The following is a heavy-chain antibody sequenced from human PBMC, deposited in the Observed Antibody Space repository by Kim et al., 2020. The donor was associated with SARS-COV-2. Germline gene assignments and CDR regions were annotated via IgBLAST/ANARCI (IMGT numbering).Heavy chain of an antibody. J-gene: IGHJ4*02. CDR1: GGSFSGYY. CDR2: INHSGST. D-gene: IGHD6-6*01. Sequence: SETLSLTCAVYGGSFSGYYWSWIRQRPGKGLEWIGEINHSGSTNYNPSLKSRVTISVDTSKNQFSLKLSSVTAADTAVYYCARGPPSSSSRYFDYWGQGTLVTVSS. CDR3: ARGPPSSSSRYFDY. V-gene: IGHV4-34*01.